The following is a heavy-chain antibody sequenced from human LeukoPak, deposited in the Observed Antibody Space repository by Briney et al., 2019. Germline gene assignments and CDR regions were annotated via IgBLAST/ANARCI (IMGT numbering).Heavy chain of an antibody. CDR1: GFTFTSSA. V-gene: IGHV1-58*02. D-gene: IGHD3-3*01. Sequence: SVKVSCKASGFTFTSSAMQWVRQARGQRLEWIGWIVVGSGNTNYAQKFQERVTITRDMSTSTAYMELSSLRSEDTAVYYCARQGFTIGAFDIWGQGTMVTVSS. CDR3: ARQGFTIGAFDI. J-gene: IGHJ3*02. CDR2: IVVGSGNT.